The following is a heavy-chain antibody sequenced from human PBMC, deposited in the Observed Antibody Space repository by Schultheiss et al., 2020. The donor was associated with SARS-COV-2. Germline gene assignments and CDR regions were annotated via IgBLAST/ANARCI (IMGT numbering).Heavy chain of an antibody. D-gene: IGHD3-3*01. CDR2: IYYSGST. CDR1: GGSISSYY. CDR3: ARYYDFWSGLDV. V-gene: IGHV4-59*12. J-gene: IGHJ6*02. Sequence: GSLRLSCTVSGGSISSYYWSWIRQPPGKGLEWIGYIYYSGSTNYNPSLKSRVTISVDTSKNQFSLKLSSVTAADTAVYYCARYYDFWSGLDVWGQGTTVTVSS.